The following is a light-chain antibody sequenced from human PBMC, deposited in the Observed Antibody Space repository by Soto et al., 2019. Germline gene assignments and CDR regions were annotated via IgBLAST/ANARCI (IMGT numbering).Light chain of an antibody. J-gene: IGKJ1*01. V-gene: IGKV1-5*03. Sequence: DIHTTQSPSTLSASVGDRVTITCRASQNINSWLAWYQQKPGKAPKLLIYEASSLEKGVPARFGGSGSGTEFTLTISSLQPDDFATYYCQQYNVYSWTFGQGTKVEIK. CDR1: QNINSW. CDR2: EAS. CDR3: QQYNVYSWT.